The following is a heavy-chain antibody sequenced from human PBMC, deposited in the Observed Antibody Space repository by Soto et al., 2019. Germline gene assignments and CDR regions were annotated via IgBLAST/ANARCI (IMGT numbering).Heavy chain of an antibody. CDR3: VRDRYSSSGWFDP. Sequence: SVKVSCKASGGSFSGFGITWVRQGPGQGLEWMGIIIPVSGTENYAQKFQGRVTISADESTSTTYLDLGSLTSEDTAVYYCVRDRYSSSGWFDPWGQGTPVTVSS. CDR2: IIPVSGTE. J-gene: IGHJ5*02. V-gene: IGHV1-69*13. CDR1: GGSFSGFG. D-gene: IGHD3-10*01.